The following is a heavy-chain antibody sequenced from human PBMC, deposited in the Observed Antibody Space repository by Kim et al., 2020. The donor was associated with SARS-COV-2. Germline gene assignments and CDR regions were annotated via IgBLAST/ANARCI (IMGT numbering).Heavy chain of an antibody. V-gene: IGHV3-74*01. CDR3: VKYGDP. CDR1: GFNFGSLW. Sequence: GGSLSLSCEASGFNFGSLWMDWVRQAPGEGLVWVSRISDNSVTTLYADSVKGRFTISRDNAKNALYLQMNSLRTEDTAVYYCVKYGDPWGQGTTVTVSS. CDR2: ISDNSVTT. D-gene: IGHD4-17*01. J-gene: IGHJ6*02.